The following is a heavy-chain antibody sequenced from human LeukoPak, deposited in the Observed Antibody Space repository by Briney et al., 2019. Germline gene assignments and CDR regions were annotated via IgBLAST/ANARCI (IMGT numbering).Heavy chain of an antibody. CDR1: GFTFTSFG. CDR2: INPDGTKT. V-gene: IGHV3-7*01. Sequence: PGGSLRLSCAASGFTFTSFGMTWVRQSPGKGLEWVANINPDGTKTTYVDSVKGRFTISRDNAKNSVFLHMRSLRAEDTAVYYCATAPAAAGSSWGQGTLVAVSS. J-gene: IGHJ5*02. D-gene: IGHD6-13*01. CDR3: ATAPAAAGSS.